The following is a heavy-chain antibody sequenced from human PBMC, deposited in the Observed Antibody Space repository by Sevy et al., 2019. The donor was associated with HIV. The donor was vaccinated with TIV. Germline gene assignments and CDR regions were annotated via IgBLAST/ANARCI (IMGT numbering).Heavy chain of an antibody. V-gene: IGHV3-53*01. CDR2: IYSGGST. Sequence: GGSLRLSCAASGFTVSSNYMSWVRQAPGKGLEWVSVIYSGGSTYYADSVKGRFTISRENSKNTLYLQMNSLRAEDTAEYYWARVNCSGGSCYYYYGMDVWGQGTTVTVSS. J-gene: IGHJ6*02. CDR1: GFTVSSNY. D-gene: IGHD2-15*01. CDR3: ARVNCSGGSCYYYYGMDV.